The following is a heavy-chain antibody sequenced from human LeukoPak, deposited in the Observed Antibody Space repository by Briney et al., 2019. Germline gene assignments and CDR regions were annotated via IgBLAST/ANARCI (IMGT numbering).Heavy chain of an antibody. J-gene: IGHJ4*02. CDR1: GDSTSSSTYY. CDR3: ARLAPFSYDILTGYPFDY. D-gene: IGHD3-9*01. V-gene: IGHV4-39*01. CDR2: IYDSGTT. Sequence: PSETLSLTCTVSGDSTSSSTYYWDWIRQAPGKGLEWIGNIYDSGTTHYNPSLKSRVTISGDTSKNQFSLKLSSVTAADTAVYYCARLAPFSYDILTGYPFDYWGQGTLVTVSS.